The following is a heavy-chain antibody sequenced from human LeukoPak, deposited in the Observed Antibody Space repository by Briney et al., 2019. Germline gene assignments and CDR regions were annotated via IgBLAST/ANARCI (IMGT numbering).Heavy chain of an antibody. CDR3: AKKRTPVAGTNYFDY. V-gene: IGHV3-23*01. D-gene: IGHD6-19*01. Sequence: GGSLRLSCAASGFTFSNYAMSWVRQAPGKGLEWVSGVSAGGDKTDYAESVKGRFTISRDNSKNTVYMQMTSVTAEDTARYYCAKKRTPVAGTNYFDYWGQGTLVTVSS. CDR2: VSAGGDKT. J-gene: IGHJ4*02. CDR1: GFTFSNYA.